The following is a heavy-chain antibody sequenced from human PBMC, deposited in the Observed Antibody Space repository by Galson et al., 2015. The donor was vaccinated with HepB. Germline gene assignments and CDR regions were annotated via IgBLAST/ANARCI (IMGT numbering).Heavy chain of an antibody. J-gene: IGHJ4*02. D-gene: IGHD3-22*01. CDR3: ARDVKLDYDDRSGYRRTLFEY. V-gene: IGHV3-66*01. Sequence: SLRLSCAASGFTVSRNHMSWVRQAPGKGLEWVSIIYSNGNTKYADPVKGRFTISRDNSKNTLYLQLNSLRAEDTAVYYCARDVKLDYDDRSGYRRTLFEYWGQGALVTVSS. CDR2: IYSNGNT. CDR1: GFTVSRNH.